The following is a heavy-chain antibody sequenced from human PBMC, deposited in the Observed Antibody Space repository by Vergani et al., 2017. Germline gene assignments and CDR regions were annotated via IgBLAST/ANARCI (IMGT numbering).Heavy chain of an antibody. Sequence: QVQLVESGGGVVQPGRSLRLSCAASGSTFSSYGMHWVRQAPGKGLEWVAVISYDGSNKYFADSVKGRFTISRDNPKNTLYLQMNSLRAEDTAVYYCAKIGGYSYGKYYFYGMDVWGQGTTVTVSS. D-gene: IGHD5-18*01. CDR1: GSTFSSYG. V-gene: IGHV3-30*18. CDR3: AKIGGYSYGKYYFYGMDV. CDR2: ISYDGSNK. J-gene: IGHJ6*02.